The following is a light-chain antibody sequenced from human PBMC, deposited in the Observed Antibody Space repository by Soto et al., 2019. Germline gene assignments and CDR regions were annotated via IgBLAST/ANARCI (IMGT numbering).Light chain of an antibody. CDR3: QQHSNWYT. Sequence: EFVLTQSPATLSLSPGEKATLSCRASQSVSSYLAWYQQKPGQAPRLLIYDASNRATGVPARFSGSGSGTDFTLTISSLEPEDFAVYYCQQHSNWYTFGQGTKLEIK. J-gene: IGKJ2*01. V-gene: IGKV3-11*01. CDR1: QSVSSY. CDR2: DAS.